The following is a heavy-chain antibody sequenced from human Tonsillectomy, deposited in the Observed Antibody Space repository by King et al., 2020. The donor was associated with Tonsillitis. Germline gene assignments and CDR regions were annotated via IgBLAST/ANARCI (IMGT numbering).Heavy chain of an antibody. CDR2: IYYSGSS. J-gene: IGHJ5*02. D-gene: IGHD2-15*01. CDR1: GGSISSSSYY. Sequence: LQLQESGPELVKPSETLSLTCTVSGGSISSSSYYWGWIRQPPGKGLQWIGSIYYSGSSYYNPSLKSRVTISVDTSKNHFSLKLTSVTAADTAVYYCARTYCSGGSCYVVTWFDPWGQGTLVTVSS. CDR3: ARTYCSGGSCYVVTWFDP. V-gene: IGHV4-39*01.